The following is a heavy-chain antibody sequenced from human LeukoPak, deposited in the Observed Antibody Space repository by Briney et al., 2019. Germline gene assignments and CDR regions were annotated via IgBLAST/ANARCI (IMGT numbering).Heavy chain of an antibody. J-gene: IGHJ4*02. Sequence: PGGSLRLSCAASGFTFSSYARHWVRQAPGKGLEWVAVISYDGSNKYYADSVKGRFTSSRDNSKNTLYLQTNSLRAEDTAVYYCAREGYYDFWSAFDYWGQGTLVTVSS. CDR1: GFTFSSYA. CDR3: AREGYYDFWSAFDY. CDR2: ISYDGSNK. D-gene: IGHD3-3*01. V-gene: IGHV3-30-3*01.